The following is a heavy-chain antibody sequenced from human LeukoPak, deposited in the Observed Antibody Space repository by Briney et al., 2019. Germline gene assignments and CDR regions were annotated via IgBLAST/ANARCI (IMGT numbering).Heavy chain of an antibody. D-gene: IGHD2-15*01. CDR1: GGSFSGYY. CDR2: INHSGST. CDR3: ARGPQLKLLRRGYFDY. Sequence: SETLSLTCAVYGGSFSGYYWSWIRQPPGKGLEWIGEINHSGSTNYNPSLKSRVTISVDTSKNQFSLKLSSVTAADTAVYYCARGPQLKLLRRGYFDYWGQGTLVTVSS. V-gene: IGHV4-34*01. J-gene: IGHJ4*02.